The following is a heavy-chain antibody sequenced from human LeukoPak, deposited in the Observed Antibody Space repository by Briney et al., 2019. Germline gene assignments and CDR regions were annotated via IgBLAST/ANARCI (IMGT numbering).Heavy chain of an antibody. CDR2: IYYSGST. V-gene: IGHV4-61*01. J-gene: IGHJ5*02. CDR1: GGSISSSSYY. D-gene: IGHD3-10*01. CDR3: ARDFHGSGSYLDNWFDP. Sequence: SETLSLTCTVSGGSISSSSYYWGWIRQPPGKGLEWIGYIYYSGSTNYNPSLKSRVTISVDTSKNQFSLKLSSVTAADTAVYYCARDFHGSGSYLDNWFDPWGQGTLVTVSS.